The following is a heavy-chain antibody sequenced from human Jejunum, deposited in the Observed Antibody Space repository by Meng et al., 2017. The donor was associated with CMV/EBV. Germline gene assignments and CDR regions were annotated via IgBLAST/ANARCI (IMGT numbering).Heavy chain of an antibody. D-gene: IGHD6-13*01. J-gene: IGHJ4*02. CDR2: INHSETA. Sequence: SAFTGGSFSGYYWTWIRQPPGKGLEWIGEINHSETAAYNPSLKGRVTISVDTSKNQFSLTLRSVTAADTAVYYCARGDQGKQLILYYWGQGTLVTVSS. CDR1: GGSFSGYY. CDR3: ARGDQGKQLILYY. V-gene: IGHV4-34*01.